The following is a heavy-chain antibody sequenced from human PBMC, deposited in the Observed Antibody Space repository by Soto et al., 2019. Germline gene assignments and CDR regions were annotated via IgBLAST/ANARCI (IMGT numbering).Heavy chain of an antibody. Sequence: QVQLVQSGAEVKKPGSSVKVSCKASGGTFSSYAISWVRQAPGQGLEWMGGMIPISGTANYAQKFQGRVTITAAESTSTAYMELSSLRSEDTAVYYCARSQGSSTSLEIYYYYYYGMDVWGQGTTVTVSS. CDR2: MIPISGTA. D-gene: IGHD2-2*01. CDR3: ARSQGSSTSLEIYYYYYYGMDV. J-gene: IGHJ6*02. V-gene: IGHV1-69*01. CDR1: GGTFSSYA.